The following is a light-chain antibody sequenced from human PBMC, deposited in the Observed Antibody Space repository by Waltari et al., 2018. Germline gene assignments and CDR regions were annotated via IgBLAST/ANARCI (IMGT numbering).Light chain of an antibody. CDR1: SSHIGTNY. V-gene: IGLV1-47*01. Sequence: QSVLTQPPSASGTPGQRVTISCSGRSSHIGTNYISWYQQLPAPAPKLLIYRSDQRPSGVPDRFSGSKSGTSASLAISGLRSEDEADYYCAAWDDSLSGWVFGGGTKLTVL. J-gene: IGLJ3*02. CDR2: RSD. CDR3: AAWDDSLSGWV.